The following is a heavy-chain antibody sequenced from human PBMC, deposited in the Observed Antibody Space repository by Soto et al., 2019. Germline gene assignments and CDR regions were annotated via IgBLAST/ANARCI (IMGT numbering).Heavy chain of an antibody. D-gene: IGHD4-17*01. J-gene: IGHJ4*02. CDR1: GYTFTSYY. Sequence: QVQLVQSGAEVKKPGASVKVSCKASGYTFTSYYMHWVRQAPGQGLEWMGIINPSGGSTSYAQKFQGRVTMTRDTSTSTVYMERSSLRSEDTAVYYCARDRGYGDQRIYFDYWGQGTLVTVSS. CDR3: ARDRGYGDQRIYFDY. CDR2: INPSGGST. V-gene: IGHV1-46*03.